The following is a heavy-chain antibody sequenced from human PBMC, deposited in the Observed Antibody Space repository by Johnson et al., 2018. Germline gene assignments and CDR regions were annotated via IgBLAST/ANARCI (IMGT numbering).Heavy chain of an antibody. CDR2: IRSKIDGGTT. CDR1: GFAFSDAR. J-gene: IGHJ1*01. CDR3: INPRDNCRGDCFQH. V-gene: IGHV3-15*07. D-gene: IGHD2-21*02. Sequence: EVQLVESGGGLVKPGGSLRLSCAASGFAFSDARMSWVRKAPGRGLEWVGRIRSKIDGGTTDLAAPVKDRFIVTRDDSKKTVYLQMNSLKSEDTVVYYCINPRDNCRGDCFQHWGQGALVTVSA.